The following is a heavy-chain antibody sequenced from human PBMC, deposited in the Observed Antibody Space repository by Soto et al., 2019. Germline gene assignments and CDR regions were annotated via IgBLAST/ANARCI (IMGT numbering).Heavy chain of an antibody. Sequence: QVQLVESGGDVVQPGRSLRLSCAASGFSLSTYGMQWVRQAPGKGLEWMAVLWNDGITKYYADSVKGRLTISRDNSKNKLYLQINSLRAEDTYLYYCARVLRSFDWAYAFGAWGQGAMVTVSS. D-gene: IGHD3-9*01. CDR1: GFSLSTYG. CDR3: ARVLRSFDWAYAFGA. V-gene: IGHV3-33*01. J-gene: IGHJ3*01. CDR2: LWNDGITK.